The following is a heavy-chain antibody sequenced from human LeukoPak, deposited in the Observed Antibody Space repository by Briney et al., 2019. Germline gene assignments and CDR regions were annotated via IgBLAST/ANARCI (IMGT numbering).Heavy chain of an antibody. V-gene: IGHV4-39*07. CDR1: GGSISSSNYY. J-gene: IGHJ4*02. Sequence: KPSETLSLTCTVSGGSISSSNYYWGWIRQPPGKGLEWIGSICYTGSTYYNPSLKSRLTISVDTSKNQFSLKLSSVTAADTAVYYCARIRSGSYYNFDYWGQGTLVTISS. CDR2: ICYTGST. CDR3: ARIRSGSYYNFDY. D-gene: IGHD3-10*01.